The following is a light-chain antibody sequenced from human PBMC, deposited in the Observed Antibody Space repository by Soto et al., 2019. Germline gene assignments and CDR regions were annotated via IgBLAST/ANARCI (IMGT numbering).Light chain of an antibody. V-gene: IGLV2-8*01. CDR1: SSDVGGYNY. CDR3: SSFTGASTI. CDR2: EVT. Sequence: QSALTQPPSASGSPGQSVTISCTGTSSDVGGYNYVSWYQQHPGKAPKLVIYEVTKRPSGVPDRFSGSKSGNTASLTVSGLQAEDEADYYCSSFTGASTIVGTGTKLTVL. J-gene: IGLJ1*01.